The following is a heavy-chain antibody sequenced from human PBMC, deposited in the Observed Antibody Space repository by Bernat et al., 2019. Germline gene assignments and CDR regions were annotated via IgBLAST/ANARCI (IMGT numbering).Heavy chain of an antibody. CDR3: ARLPAGAAAGIDY. CDR2: VYPGYPDT. CDR1: GYSFTSHW. Sequence: EVQLVQSGAEVKKPGESLKFSCKGSGYSFTSHWIGWVRQMPGKGLEWMGIVYPGYPDTRYSPSFQGQVTISADKSISTANLQSGSLKGSDAAVYYCARLPAGAAAGIDYWGQGTLVTVSS. J-gene: IGHJ4*02. D-gene: IGHD6-13*01. V-gene: IGHV5-51*01.